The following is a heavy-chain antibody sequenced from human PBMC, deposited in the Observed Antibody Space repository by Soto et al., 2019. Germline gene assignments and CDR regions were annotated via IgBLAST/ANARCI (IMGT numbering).Heavy chain of an antibody. D-gene: IGHD5-18*01. CDR3: ARLQGYSYRSAIVEDY. CDR1: GLTFSNYS. Sequence: GGSLRLSCAASGLTFSNYSIHWVRQAPCKGLEWVAVILYDGSKSYYADSVKGRFTISRDNSNNTLFLQMSDLRREDTALYYCARLQGYSYRSAIVEDYWGQGTPVTVSS. V-gene: IGHV3-30-3*01. J-gene: IGHJ4*02. CDR2: ILYDGSKS.